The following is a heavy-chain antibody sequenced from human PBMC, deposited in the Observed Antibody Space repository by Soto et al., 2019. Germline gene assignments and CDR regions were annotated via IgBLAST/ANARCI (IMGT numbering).Heavy chain of an antibody. J-gene: IGHJ4*02. CDR3: VRGPSDQKLRLVEWPYGDY. CDR2: IYSGHTT. D-gene: IGHD3-3*01. CDR1: GFIVSSNQ. Sequence: EVQLVESGGGLIQPGGSLRLSCVASGFIVSSNQMSWVRQAPGKGLEWVSVIYSGHTTYYADSVEGRFTISRDDSKNTLYLQMNGLRVEDTAVYYCVRGPSDQKLRLVEWPYGDYWGQGALVTVSS. V-gene: IGHV3-53*01.